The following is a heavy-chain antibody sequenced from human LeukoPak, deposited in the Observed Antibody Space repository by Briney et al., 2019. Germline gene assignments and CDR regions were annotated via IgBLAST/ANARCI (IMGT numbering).Heavy chain of an antibody. D-gene: IGHD6-13*01. CDR1: GYTFTGYY. Sequence: ASVTVSCTASGYTFTGYYMHWVRQAPGQGLEWMGWINPNSGDTNYAQKFQGWVTMTRDTSISTAYMELSRLRSDDTAVYYCARADGSSWSEGYYYGMDVWGQGTTVTVSS. CDR3: ARADGSSWSEGYYYGMDV. V-gene: IGHV1-2*04. J-gene: IGHJ6*02. CDR2: INPNSGDT.